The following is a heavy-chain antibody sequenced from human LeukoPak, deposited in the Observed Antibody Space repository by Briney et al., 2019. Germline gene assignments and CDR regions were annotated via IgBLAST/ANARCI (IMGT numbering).Heavy chain of an antibody. D-gene: IGHD2-2*01. Sequence: PSETLSLTCTVSGGSISSYYWSWIRQPPGKGLEWIGYIYYTGSANYNPSLQSRLTISVDTSKNQLSLRLSSVTAADTAMYYCARDVCTGISCYLDWGQGTLVTVSS. CDR3: ARDVCTGISCYLD. CDR1: GGSISSYY. CDR2: IYYTGSA. V-gene: IGHV4-59*01. J-gene: IGHJ4*02.